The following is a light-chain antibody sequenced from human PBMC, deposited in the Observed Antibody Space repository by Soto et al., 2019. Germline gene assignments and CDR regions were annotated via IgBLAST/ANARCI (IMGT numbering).Light chain of an antibody. Sequence: QSALTQPASVSGSPGQSITISCTGTSSDVGSYNYVSWYQQHPGKAPKLMIYEVSNRPSGVSSRFSGSKSGNTASLSISGRQAEDEVDYYCSSYTSSSTLFGTGTKLTVL. CDR2: EVS. CDR1: SSDVGSYNY. CDR3: SSYTSSSTL. V-gene: IGLV2-14*01. J-gene: IGLJ1*01.